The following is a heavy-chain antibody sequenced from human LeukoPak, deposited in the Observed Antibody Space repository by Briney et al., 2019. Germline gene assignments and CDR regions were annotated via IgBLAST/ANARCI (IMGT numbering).Heavy chain of an antibody. D-gene: IGHD2-21*02. CDR1: GFNFSRNG. J-gene: IGHJ4*02. CDR2: IRYDGTKK. CDR3: ARDFDDVNGDFYYIRDY. V-gene: IGHV3-30*02. Sequence: GGSLRLSCAASGFNFSRNGMHWVRQAPGKGLEWVAFIRYDGTKKFYGDSVRGRFTISRDNSKNTLYLQMNNLRDEDTAVYYCARDFDDVNGDFYYIRDYWGQGMLVTVSA.